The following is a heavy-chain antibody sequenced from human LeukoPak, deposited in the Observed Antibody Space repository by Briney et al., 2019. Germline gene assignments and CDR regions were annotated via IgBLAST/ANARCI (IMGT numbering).Heavy chain of an antibody. CDR1: GGSISSYY. CDR2: IYNSGST. Sequence: SETLSLTCTVSGGSISSYYWSWIRQPPGKGLEWIGYIYNSGSTNYNPSLKSRVTISVDTSKHKFSLKLNSVTAADTAVYYCARDSSLYCSGGSCYQYFQHWGQGTLVTVSS. V-gene: IGHV4-59*01. CDR3: ARDSSLYCSGGSCYQYFQH. D-gene: IGHD2-15*01. J-gene: IGHJ1*01.